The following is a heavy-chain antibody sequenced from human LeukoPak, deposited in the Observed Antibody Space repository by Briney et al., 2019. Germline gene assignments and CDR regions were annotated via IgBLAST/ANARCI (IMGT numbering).Heavy chain of an antibody. V-gene: IGHV3-23*01. J-gene: IGHJ4*02. CDR3: ARDSIRERRGFVVVVAALFDY. CDR1: GFTFSSYA. Sequence: GGTLRLSCAASGFTFSSYAMSWVRQAPGKGLEWVSGFSVSDQTTYYADSVKGWFTISRDNAKNSLYLQMNSLRAEDTAVYYCARDSIRERRGFVVVVAALFDYWGQGTLVTVSS. D-gene: IGHD2-15*01. CDR2: FSVSDQTT.